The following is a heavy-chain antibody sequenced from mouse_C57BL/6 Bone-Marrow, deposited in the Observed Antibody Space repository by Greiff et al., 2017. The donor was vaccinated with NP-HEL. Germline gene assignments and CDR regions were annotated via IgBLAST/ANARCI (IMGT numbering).Heavy chain of an antibody. D-gene: IGHD1-1*02. CDR3: AEGNYLYYFDY. V-gene: IGHV1-19*01. CDR1: GYTFTDYY. CDR2: INPYNGGT. J-gene: IGHJ2*01. Sequence: VQLQQSGPVLVKPGASVKMSCKASGYTFTDYYMNWVKQSHGKSLEWIGVINPYNGGTSYNQKFKGKATLTVDKSSSTAYMELNSLTSEDSAVYYCAEGNYLYYFDYWGQGTTLTVSS.